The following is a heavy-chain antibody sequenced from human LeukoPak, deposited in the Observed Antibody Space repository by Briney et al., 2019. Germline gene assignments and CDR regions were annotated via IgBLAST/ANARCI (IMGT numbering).Heavy chain of an antibody. Sequence: GGPLTLSCAVSGFNLSDYSLNWARPAPGKGWVWVSYISSRGSSIYYAAAVQGRFTIYRENVKNSLYLQMNSLRDEDTAVYYCARHGGTRIFPIWGQGTVVTVSS. V-gene: IGHV3-48*02. J-gene: IGHJ3*02. D-gene: IGHD2-15*01. CDR1: GFNLSDYS. CDR2: ISSRGSSI. CDR3: ARHGGTRIFPI.